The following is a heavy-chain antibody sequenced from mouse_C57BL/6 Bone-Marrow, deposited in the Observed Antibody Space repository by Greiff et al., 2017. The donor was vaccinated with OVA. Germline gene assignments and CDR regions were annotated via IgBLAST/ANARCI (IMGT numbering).Heavy chain of an antibody. V-gene: IGHV1-82*01. CDR2: IYPGDGDT. CDR3: ARWLLWYFDV. CDR1: GYAFSSSW. D-gene: IGHD2-3*01. J-gene: IGHJ1*03. Sequence: VQLQQSGPELVKPGASVKISCKASGYAFSSSWMNWVKQRPGKGLEWIGRIYPGDGDTNYNGKFKGKATLTADKSCSTAYMQLSSLTSEDSAVYFCARWLLWYFDVWGTGTTVTVSS.